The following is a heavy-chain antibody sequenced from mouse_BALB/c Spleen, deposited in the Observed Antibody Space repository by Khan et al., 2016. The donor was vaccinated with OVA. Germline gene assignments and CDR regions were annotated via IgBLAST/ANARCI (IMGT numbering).Heavy chain of an antibody. CDR2: IFPGSVST. Sequence: VQLQESGGDLMKPGASVKISCKATGYTFSSYWIEWVKQRPGHGLEWIGQIFPGSVSTTYNEKFKGKATFTADTSSNTVYMQLSSLTSEDSAVYYCARGGYGGFAYWGQGTLVTVSA. D-gene: IGHD2-2*01. V-gene: IGHV1-9*01. CDR3: ARGGYGGFAY. J-gene: IGHJ3*01. CDR1: GYTFSSYW.